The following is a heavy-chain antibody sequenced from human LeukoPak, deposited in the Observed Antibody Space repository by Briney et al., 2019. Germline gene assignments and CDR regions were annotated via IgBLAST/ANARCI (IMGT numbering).Heavy chain of an antibody. D-gene: IGHD3-10*01. CDR2: INHSGST. V-gene: IGHV4-34*01. CDR3: ARGRGWGQKKTKYYFDY. Sequence: GSLRLSCAASEFTFSDYSMNWIRQPPGKGLEWIGEINHSGSTNYNPSLKSRVTISVDTSKNQFSLKLSSVTAADTAVYYCARGRGWGQKKTKYYFDYWGQGTLVTVSS. CDR1: EFTFSDYS. J-gene: IGHJ4*02.